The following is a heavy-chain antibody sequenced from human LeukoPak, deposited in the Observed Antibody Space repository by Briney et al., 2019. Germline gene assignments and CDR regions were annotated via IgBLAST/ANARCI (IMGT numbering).Heavy chain of an antibody. V-gene: IGHV3-23*01. Sequence: GGSLRLSCAASGFTFSSYAMNWVRQAPGKGLEWVSSISRSGDGTYDADSVKGRFTISRDNSKNMLLLQMNSLRAEDTAVYYCAKSREVVVPAAKTYFDYWGQGTLVTVSS. CDR2: ISRSGDGT. D-gene: IGHD2-2*01. CDR1: GFTFSSYA. CDR3: AKSREVVVPAAKTYFDY. J-gene: IGHJ4*02.